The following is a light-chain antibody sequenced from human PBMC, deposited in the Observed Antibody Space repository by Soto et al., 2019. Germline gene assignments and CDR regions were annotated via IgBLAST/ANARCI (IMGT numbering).Light chain of an antibody. J-gene: IGKJ1*01. Sequence: EIVMRQSPSTMSVSTGERVTXTCRASQSVSSYLAWYQQKPGQAPRLLIYEASTLATGIPARFSGSVSGTDFTLTISSLQPEDFAVYYCQQHNKSPRTFGQGSKVEIK. CDR1: QSVSSY. CDR3: QQHNKSPRT. CDR2: EAS. V-gene: IGKV3D-15*01.